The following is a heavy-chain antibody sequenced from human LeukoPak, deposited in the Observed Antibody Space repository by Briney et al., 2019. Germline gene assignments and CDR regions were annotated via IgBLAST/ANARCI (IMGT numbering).Heavy chain of an antibody. V-gene: IGHV3-30-3*01. CDR2: ISYDGSKK. CDR3: ARDPYDYVWGSYRYFDY. D-gene: IGHD3-16*02. Sequence: GGSLRLSCAASGFTFSGYAMHWVRHAPGKGLEWVAVISYDGSKKYYADSVKGRFTISRDNSKNTLYLQMNSLRAEDTAVYYCARDPYDYVWGSYRYFDYWGQGTLVTVSS. CDR1: GFTFSGYA. J-gene: IGHJ4*02.